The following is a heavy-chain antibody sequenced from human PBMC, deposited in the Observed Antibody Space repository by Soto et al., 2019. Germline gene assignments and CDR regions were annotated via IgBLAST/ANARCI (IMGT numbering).Heavy chain of an antibody. Sequence: ASETLSLTCTVSGGSISSNYWTWIRQPPGKGLEWIGYVYNSGSTNYNPSLKSRVTISEDTSKSQFSLKVNSMTAADMAVYYCARYRREAVAGYTLDNWGQGSLVTVSS. J-gene: IGHJ4*02. D-gene: IGHD6-13*01. CDR2: VYNSGST. V-gene: IGHV4-59*01. CDR3: ARYRREAVAGYTLDN. CDR1: GGSISSNY.